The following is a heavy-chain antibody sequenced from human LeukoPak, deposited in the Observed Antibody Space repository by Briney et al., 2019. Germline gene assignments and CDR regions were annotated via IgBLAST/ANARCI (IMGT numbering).Heavy chain of an antibody. D-gene: IGHD6-19*01. J-gene: IGHJ4*02. V-gene: IGHV3-23*01. CDR2: ISGSGGST. Sequence: GGSLRLSCAASGFTFSSYGMHWVRQAPGKGLEWVSAISGSGGSTYYADSVKGRFTISRDNSKNTLYLQMNSLRAEDTAVYYCAKDRRAVAGFDYWGQGTLVTVSS. CDR1: GFTFSSYG. CDR3: AKDRRAVAGFDY.